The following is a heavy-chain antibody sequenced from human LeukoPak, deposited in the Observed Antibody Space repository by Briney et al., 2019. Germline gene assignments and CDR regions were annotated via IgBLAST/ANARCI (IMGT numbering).Heavy chain of an antibody. D-gene: IGHD2-21*01. J-gene: IGHJ3*02. CDR2: TYYSGST. CDR3: ARRIYSGSDTPDI. Sequence: SETLSLTCTDPGGSISSYCGSCNRQPPGKGLEWIGYTYYSGSTNYNPSLKSRVTISVDTSKNQFLLKLSSVTAADTAVYYCARRIYSGSDTPDIWGQGTMVTVSS. CDR1: GGSISSYC. V-gene: IGHV4-59*08.